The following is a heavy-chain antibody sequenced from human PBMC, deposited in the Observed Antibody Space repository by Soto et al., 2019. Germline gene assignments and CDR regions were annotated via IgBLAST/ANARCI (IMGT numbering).Heavy chain of an antibody. CDR1: GGSISGYS. CDR2: IYASGNI. Sequence: KPSETLSLTCTVSGGSISGYSWSWIRQSGGKGLEWIGRIYASGNIHFNPSLKSRVTMSVDTSKNQFSLNLMSVTAADTAVYYCARESGDNWSYEVHWGQGTQVTVYS. D-gene: IGHD1-7*01. V-gene: IGHV4-4*07. J-gene: IGHJ4*02. CDR3: ARESGDNWSYEVH.